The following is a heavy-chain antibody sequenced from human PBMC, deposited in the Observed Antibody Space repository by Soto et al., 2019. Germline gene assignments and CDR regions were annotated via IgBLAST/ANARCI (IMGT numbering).Heavy chain of an antibody. J-gene: IGHJ4*02. CDR2: IYYSGST. D-gene: IGHD6-6*01. Sequence: SETLSLTCTVSGGSISSYYWSWIRQPPGKGLEWIGYIYYSGSTNYNPSLKSRVTISVDTSKNQFSLKLSSVTAADTAVYSCARHSSSSYGGFDHWGQGTLVTVSS. CDR1: GGSISSYY. CDR3: ARHSSSSYGGFDH. V-gene: IGHV4-59*01.